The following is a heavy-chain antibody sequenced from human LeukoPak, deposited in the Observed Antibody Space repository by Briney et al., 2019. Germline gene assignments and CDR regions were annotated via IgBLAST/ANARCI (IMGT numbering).Heavy chain of an antibody. D-gene: IGHD3-22*01. V-gene: IGHV4-39*07. J-gene: IGHJ3*02. CDR1: GGSISSNSYC. Sequence: SETLSLTCTVSGGSISSNSYCWGWIRQPPGKGLEWIGSIYTSGRTNYNPSLKSRVTISVDTSKNQCSLKLSSVTAEDTAVYYCATGRGSGYFVVAFDMWGQGTTVTVSS. CDR3: ATGRGSGYFVVAFDM. CDR2: IYTSGRT.